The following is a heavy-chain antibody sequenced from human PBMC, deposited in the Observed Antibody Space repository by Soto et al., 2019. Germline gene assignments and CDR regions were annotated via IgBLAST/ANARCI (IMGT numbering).Heavy chain of an antibody. CDR1: GFSLTTSGVG. CDR2: IYWDDDK. Sequence: QITLKESGPTLVNPTQTLTLTCTFSGFSLTTSGVGVGWIRQLPGKALEWLALIYWDDDKSYSTSLKCRLTITKDTSRNHVVLTMTNMDPVDTVTYFCAHRDGFEECDSLGQGTLFTVSS. D-gene: IGHD3-10*01. J-gene: IGHJ5*01. V-gene: IGHV2-5*02. CDR3: AHRDGFEECDS.